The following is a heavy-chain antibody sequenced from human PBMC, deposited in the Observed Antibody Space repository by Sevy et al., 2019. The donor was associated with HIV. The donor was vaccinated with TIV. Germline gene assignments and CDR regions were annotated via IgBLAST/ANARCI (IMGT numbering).Heavy chain of an antibody. CDR3: ARVKAVAAPLGGMDV. V-gene: IGHV3-33*01. CDR1: GFTFSTYG. J-gene: IGHJ6*02. Sequence: GGSLRRSCAASGFTFSTYGMHWVRQAPGKGLEWVAVIWYDGSNKYYADSVKGRFTISRDNSKNTLYLQMNSLRAEDTAVYSCARVKAVAAPLGGMDVWGQGTTVTVSS. D-gene: IGHD6-19*01. CDR2: IWYDGSNK.